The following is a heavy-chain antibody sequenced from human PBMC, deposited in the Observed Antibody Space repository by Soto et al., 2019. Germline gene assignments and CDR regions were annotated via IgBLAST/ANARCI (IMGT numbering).Heavy chain of an antibody. CDR3: ARGYYDFWSGSYYYYMDV. CDR1: GDSISSHY. CDR2: IYYSGST. J-gene: IGHJ6*03. D-gene: IGHD3-3*01. Sequence: SETLSLTCTVSGDSISSHYWSWIRQPPGKGLEWIGYIYYSGSTNYNPSLKTRVTMSVDTSKNQFSLKLSSVTAADTAVYYCARGYYDFWSGSYYYYMDVWGKGTTVTVSS. V-gene: IGHV4-59*11.